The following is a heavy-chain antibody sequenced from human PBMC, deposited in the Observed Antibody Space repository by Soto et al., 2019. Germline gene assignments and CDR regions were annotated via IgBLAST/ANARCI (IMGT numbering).Heavy chain of an antibody. V-gene: IGHV1-69*02. D-gene: IGHD6-25*01. CDR2: IIPILGIA. CDR1: GGTFSSYT. CDR3: ARRAGGGRGRNFDY. J-gene: IGHJ4*02. Sequence: ASVKVSCKASGGTFSSYTISWVRQAPGQGLEWMGRIIPILGIANYAQKFQGRVTITADKSTSTAYMELSSLRSEDTAVYYCARRAGGGRGRNFDYWGQGTLVTVSS.